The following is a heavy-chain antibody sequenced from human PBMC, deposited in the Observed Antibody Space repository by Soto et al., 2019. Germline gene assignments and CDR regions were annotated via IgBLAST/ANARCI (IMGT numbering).Heavy chain of an antibody. CDR2: IYRTGST. V-gene: IGHV4-4*02. CDR1: GGSFTSNNW. J-gene: IGHJ4*02. Sequence: SETLSLTCAVSGGSFTSNNWWTWVRQPPGQGLEWIGEIYRTGSTNYNPSLKSRVTISLDKSENQFSLKVTSLTAADTAVYYCASRDPGTSVDYWGQGALVTVSS. D-gene: IGHD1-7*01. CDR3: ASRDPGTSVDY.